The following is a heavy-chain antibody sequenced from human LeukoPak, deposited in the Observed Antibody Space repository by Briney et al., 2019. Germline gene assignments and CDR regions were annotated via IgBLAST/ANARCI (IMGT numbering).Heavy chain of an antibody. CDR1: EFTINDAW. CDR3: SSWGSTPGVSSDDY. D-gene: IGHD6-6*01. Sequence: GGSLRLSCAPSEFTINDAWMSWVRQAPGKGLEWAGRIKSKTDGGTTEYAAPVKGRFTISRDDSKNTLYLQMNSLKTEDTAMYYCSSWGSTPGVSSDDYWGQGTLVTVSS. CDR2: IKSKTDGGTT. J-gene: IGHJ4*02. V-gene: IGHV3-15*01.